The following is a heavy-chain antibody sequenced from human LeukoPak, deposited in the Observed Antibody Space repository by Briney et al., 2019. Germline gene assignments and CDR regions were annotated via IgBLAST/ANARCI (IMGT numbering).Heavy chain of an antibody. CDR3: ARALGYTYAFDI. V-gene: IGHV3-21*01. J-gene: IGHJ3*02. CDR1: GFTFSSYS. D-gene: IGHD3-16*02. Sequence: PGGSLRLSCAASGFTFSSYSMNWVRQPPGKGLEWVSSISSSSSYIYYADSVKGRFTISRDNAKNSLYLQMNSLRAEDTAVYYCARALGYTYAFDIWGQGTMVTVSS. CDR2: ISSSSSYI.